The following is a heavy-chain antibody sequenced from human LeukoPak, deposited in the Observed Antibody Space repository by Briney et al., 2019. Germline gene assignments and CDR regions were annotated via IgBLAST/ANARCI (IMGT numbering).Heavy chain of an antibody. CDR2: IYYSGST. CDR1: GGSISSSSSY. V-gene: IGHV4-39*01. D-gene: IGHD1-26*01. J-gene: IGHJ4*02. Sequence: SETLSLTCTVSGGSISSSSSYWGWIRQPPGKGLEWIGSIYYSGSTYYNPSLKSRVTISVDTSKNQFSLKLSSVTAADTAVYYCARQKWELDYWGQGTLVTVSS. CDR3: ARQKWELDY.